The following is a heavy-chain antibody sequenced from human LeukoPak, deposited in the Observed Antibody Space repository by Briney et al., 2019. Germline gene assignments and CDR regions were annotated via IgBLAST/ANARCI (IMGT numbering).Heavy chain of an antibody. CDR2: IGASGITT. CDR3: AKDIRRGTMYYYYYGMDV. Sequence: WGSLRLSCAASGFTFSSYAMSWVRQAPGKGLEWVSGIGASGITTYDADSGKGRFTISRDNSKNTLHLQMNSLRAEDTAVYYCAKDIRRGTMYYYYYGMDVWGQGTTVTVSS. V-gene: IGHV3-23*01. CDR1: GFTFSSYA. D-gene: IGHD4/OR15-4a*01. J-gene: IGHJ6*02.